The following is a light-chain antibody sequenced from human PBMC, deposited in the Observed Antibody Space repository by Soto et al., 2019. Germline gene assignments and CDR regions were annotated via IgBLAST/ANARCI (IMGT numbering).Light chain of an antibody. CDR1: QSVSSN. J-gene: IGKJ1*01. Sequence: EIVMTQSPATLSVSPGERATLSCRASQSVSSNLAWYQQKPGQAPRHLIYGASTRATGIPARFSGSGSGTAFPLTISSLQYEDFAVYYCQQYNNWPPWTFGQGAKVESK. V-gene: IGKV3-15*01. CDR2: GAS. CDR3: QQYNNWPPWT.